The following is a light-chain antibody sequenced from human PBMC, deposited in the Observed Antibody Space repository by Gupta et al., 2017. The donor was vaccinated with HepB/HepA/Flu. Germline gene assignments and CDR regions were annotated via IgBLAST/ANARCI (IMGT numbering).Light chain of an antibody. J-gene: IGKJ1*01. CDR2: AAS. CDR1: QSISKN. V-gene: IGKV1-39*01. CDR3: QQSYRTPLT. Sequence: DIQMTQSPSSLSASIGDRVTITCRASQSISKNLNWYQQKPGKAPKVLIYAASSLQSGVPSRFSGSGSGTDFTLTISSLQPEDFATFYCQQSYRTPLTFGQGTKVEIK.